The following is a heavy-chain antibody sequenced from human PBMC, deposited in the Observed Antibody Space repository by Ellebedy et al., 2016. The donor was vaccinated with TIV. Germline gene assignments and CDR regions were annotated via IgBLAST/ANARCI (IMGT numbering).Heavy chain of an antibody. CDR3: ARIQGVVTAYWYIDL. J-gene: IGHJ2*01. Sequence: SETLSLTCTVSGGSITSYSWSWIRQPPGKGLEWIGYLYYTGGTNYNPSLKSRVTISVDTSKNQFSLKLNSVTAADTAVYYCARIQGVVTAYWYIDLWGRGTLVTVSA. D-gene: IGHD2-21*02. V-gene: IGHV4-59*01. CDR1: GGSITSYS. CDR2: LYYTGGT.